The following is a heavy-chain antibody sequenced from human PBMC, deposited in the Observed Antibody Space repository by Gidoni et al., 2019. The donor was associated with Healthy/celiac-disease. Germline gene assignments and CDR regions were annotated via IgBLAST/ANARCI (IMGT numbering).Heavy chain of an antibody. Sequence: QVQLQESGPGLVKPSETLSLTCTVSGGSISSYHWSWIRQPPGKGLEWIGYIYYSGSTNYNPSLKSRVTISVDTSKNQFSLKLSSVTAADTAVYYCARGLLGTGTTYYYYYGMDVWGQGTTVTVSS. CDR3: ARGLLGTGTTYYYYYGMDV. CDR2: IYYSGST. V-gene: IGHV4-59*08. J-gene: IGHJ6*02. D-gene: IGHD1-7*01. CDR1: GGSISSYH.